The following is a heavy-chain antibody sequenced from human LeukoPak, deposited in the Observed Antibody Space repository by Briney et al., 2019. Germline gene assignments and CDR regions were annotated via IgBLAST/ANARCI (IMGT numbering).Heavy chain of an antibody. V-gene: IGHV1-18*04. J-gene: IGHJ4*02. D-gene: IGHD3-22*01. CDR2: INTYNGNT. CDR1: GYTFTGYY. Sequence: ASVKVSCKASGYTFTGYYMHWVRQAPGQGLEWMGWINTYNGNTNYAQNLQGRVTMATDTATSTAYMELRSLTSDDTAVYYCARVETYYYDSSGYPGDYWGQGTLVTVSS. CDR3: ARVETYYYDSSGYPGDY.